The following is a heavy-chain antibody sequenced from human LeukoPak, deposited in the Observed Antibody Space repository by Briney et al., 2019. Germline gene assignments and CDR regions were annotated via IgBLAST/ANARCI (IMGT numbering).Heavy chain of an antibody. CDR3: ARGHSSSWYPFTY. V-gene: IGHV4-34*01. CDR1: GGSISGYY. CDR2: LNHSGST. D-gene: IGHD6-13*01. J-gene: IGHJ4*02. Sequence: SETLSLTCTVSGGSISGYYWSWIRQPPGKGLEWIGELNHSGSTNYNPSLKSRVTISVDTSKNQFSLKLTSVTAADTAVYYCARGHSSSWYPFTYWGQGTLVTVSS.